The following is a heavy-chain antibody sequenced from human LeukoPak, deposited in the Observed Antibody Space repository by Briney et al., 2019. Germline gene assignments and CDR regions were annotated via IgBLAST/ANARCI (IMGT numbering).Heavy chain of an antibody. D-gene: IGHD5-24*01. CDR3: ARDGEMAAPWALDI. CDR2: ISSSGSTI. J-gene: IGHJ3*02. Sequence: PGGSLRLSRAASGFTFSDYYMSWIRQAPGKGLEWVSYISSSGSTIYYADSVKGRFTISRDNAKNSLYLQMNSLRAEDMAVYYCARDGEMAAPWALDIWGPGIMVTVSS. V-gene: IGHV3-11*04. CDR1: GFTFSDYY.